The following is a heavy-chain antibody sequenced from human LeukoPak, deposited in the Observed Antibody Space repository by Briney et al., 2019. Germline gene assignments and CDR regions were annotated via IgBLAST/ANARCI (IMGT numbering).Heavy chain of an antibody. CDR1: GYIFSNFG. CDR3: ARGGSTGWYLHFQY. Sequence: ASVKVSCKASGYIFSNFGISWVRQAPGQGLEWMGWISSYDGNTKYAEKLQGRVTMTTDTSTSTAYMELRSLRSDDTAVYYCARGGSTGWYLHFQYWGQGTLVTVSS. J-gene: IGHJ1*01. CDR2: ISSYDGNT. D-gene: IGHD6-19*01. V-gene: IGHV1-18*01.